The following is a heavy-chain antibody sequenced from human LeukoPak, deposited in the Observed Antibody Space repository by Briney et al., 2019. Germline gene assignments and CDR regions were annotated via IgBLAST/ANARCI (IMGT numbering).Heavy chain of an antibody. D-gene: IGHD3-10*01. V-gene: IGHV3-74*01. Sequence: GGSLRLSCAASGFTFDDYAMHWVRQAPGKGLLWVSRINSDGSSQIYADSVKGRFTISRDNAQNTLYLQMNSLRAEDTAVYYCVRGDPKDGSGSYGDYWGQGTLVTVSS. J-gene: IGHJ4*02. CDR2: INSDGSSQ. CDR3: VRGDPKDGSGSYGDY. CDR1: GFTFDDYA.